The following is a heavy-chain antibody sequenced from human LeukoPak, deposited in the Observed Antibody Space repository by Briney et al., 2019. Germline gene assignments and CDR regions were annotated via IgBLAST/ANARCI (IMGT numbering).Heavy chain of an antibody. CDR1: GGSISSGGYY. CDR3: ARAIGYCTNGVCPGFDY. J-gene: IGHJ4*02. CDR2: IYYSGST. V-gene: IGHV4-31*03. Sequence: SQTLSLTCTVSGGSISSGGYYWSWIRQHPGKGLEWIVYIYYSGSTYYNPSLKSRVTISVDTSKNQFSLKLSSVTAADTAVYYCARAIGYCTNGVCPGFDYWGQGTLVTVSS. D-gene: IGHD2-8*01.